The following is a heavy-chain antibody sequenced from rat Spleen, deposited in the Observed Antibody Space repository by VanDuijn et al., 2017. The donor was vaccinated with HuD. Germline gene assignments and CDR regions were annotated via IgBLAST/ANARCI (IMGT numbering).Heavy chain of an antibody. CDR1: GFTYSNYV. Sequence: EVQLVESGGGLVQPGRSLKLSCAASGFTYSNYVMAWFRQAPTKGLEWVASISTGGGKTYYRDPVKGRFTISRDYAKNTLYLQMDSLRSEDTATYYCAKEGDGGYSSYPNWFAYWGQGTLVTVSS. CDR3: AKEGDGGYSSYPNWFAY. J-gene: IGHJ3*01. CDR2: ISTGGGKT. D-gene: IGHD1-8*01. V-gene: IGHV5S13*01.